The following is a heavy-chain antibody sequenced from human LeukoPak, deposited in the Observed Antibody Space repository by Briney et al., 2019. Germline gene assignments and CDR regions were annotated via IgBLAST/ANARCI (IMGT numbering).Heavy chain of an antibody. CDR3: ARRAGSSGWGSYYFDY. Sequence: SETLSLTCAVSGDSISSSAYSWSWIRQPPGKGLEWIGYISHSGNTYYNPSLKSRVTISVDTSKNQFSLKLSSVTAADTAVYYCARRAGSSGWGSYYFDYWGQGTLVTVSS. CDR2: ISHSGNT. J-gene: IGHJ4*02. V-gene: IGHV4-30-2*01. CDR1: GDSISSSAYS. D-gene: IGHD3-10*01.